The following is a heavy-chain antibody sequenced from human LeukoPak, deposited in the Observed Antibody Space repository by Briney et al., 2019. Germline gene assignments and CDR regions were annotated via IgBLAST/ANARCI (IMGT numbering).Heavy chain of an antibody. CDR1: GFTFSDYY. D-gene: IGHD2-15*01. CDR2: ISSSGSTI. CDR3: ARGEIFCSGGSCGDAFDI. V-gene: IGHV3-11*04. J-gene: IGHJ3*02. Sequence: NAGGSLRLSCAASGFTFSDYYMSCIRQAPGKGLEWVSYISSSGSTIYYADSVKGRFTISRDNAKNSLYLQMNSLRAEDTAVYYCARGEIFCSGGSCGDAFDIWGQGTMVTVSS.